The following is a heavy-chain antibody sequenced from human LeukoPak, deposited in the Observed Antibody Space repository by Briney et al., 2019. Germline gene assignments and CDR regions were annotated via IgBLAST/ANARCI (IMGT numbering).Heavy chain of an antibody. CDR1: DGSISRGGHY. D-gene: IGHD3-22*01. Sequence: SETLSLTCTVSDGSISRGGHYWAWIRQPPGKGLEWIGSIYYSGRTYYHPSLESRVTISVDTSQNQFSLRLTSVTAADTAVYFCANYYDSRGHYLFDFWGQGTLVTVSS. V-gene: IGHV4-39*01. CDR2: IYYSGRT. CDR3: ANYYDSRGHYLFDF. J-gene: IGHJ4*02.